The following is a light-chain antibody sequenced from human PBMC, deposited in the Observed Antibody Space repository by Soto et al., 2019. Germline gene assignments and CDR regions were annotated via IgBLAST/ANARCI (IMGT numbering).Light chain of an antibody. CDR1: EDISSY. V-gene: IGKV1-8*01. Sequence: AIQLTQSPSSLSASVGDRFAFTCRASEDISSYLAWYQQKPGTAPKLLIYAASALHSGVPSRFSGSGSGTDFTLTISCLQSEDFATYYCQQYYSYPLTFGGGTKVDIK. CDR2: AAS. CDR3: QQYYSYPLT. J-gene: IGKJ4*01.